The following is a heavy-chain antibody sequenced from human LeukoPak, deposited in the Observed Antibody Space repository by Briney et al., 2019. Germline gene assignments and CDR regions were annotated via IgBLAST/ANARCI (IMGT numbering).Heavy chain of an antibody. Sequence: PGGSLRLSCAASGFTFSDHAMHWVRQAPGKGLEWVSAVGIAADTFYPGSVKGRFTISRENAKNFLYLQMNSLRVEDTAVYYCVRQKKSHGNFDYWGQGTLVTVSS. CDR2: VGIAADT. D-gene: IGHD1-26*01. CDR3: VRQKKSHGNFDY. V-gene: IGHV3-13*01. CDR1: GFTFSDHA. J-gene: IGHJ4*02.